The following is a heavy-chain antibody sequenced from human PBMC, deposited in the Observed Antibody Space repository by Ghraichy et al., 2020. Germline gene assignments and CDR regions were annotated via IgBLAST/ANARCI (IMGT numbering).Heavy chain of an antibody. V-gene: IGHV3-49*04. D-gene: IGHD6-19*01. Sequence: GESLNISCRASGFTFGDYGISWVRQAPGKGPEWVGFIRSKAYGGTTEYAASVKGRFTISRDDSESIAYLEMNSLKAEDTAVYHCTRENPYSSGWYGDYWGRGSLVTVSS. CDR2: IRSKAYGGTT. CDR3: TRENPYSSGWYGDY. J-gene: IGHJ4*02. CDR1: GFTFGDYG.